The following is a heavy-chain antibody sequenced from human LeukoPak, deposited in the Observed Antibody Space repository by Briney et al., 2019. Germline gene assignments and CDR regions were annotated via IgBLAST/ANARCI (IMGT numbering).Heavy chain of an antibody. CDR3: ANPPTVTSFHY. V-gene: IGHV3-74*01. CDR2: INSDGSSR. Sequence: GGSLRLSCAASGFTFSSSWMHWVRHAPGKGLVWVSRINSDGSSRSYADSVKGRFTISRDNSKNTLYLQMNSLRAEDTAIYYCANPPTVTSFHYWGQGTLVTVSS. J-gene: IGHJ4*02. CDR1: GFTFSSSW. D-gene: IGHD4-11*01.